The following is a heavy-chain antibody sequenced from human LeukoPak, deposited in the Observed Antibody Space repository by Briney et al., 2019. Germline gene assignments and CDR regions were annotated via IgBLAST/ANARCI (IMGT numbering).Heavy chain of an antibody. CDR1: NGSISSNTYY. CDR2: IYYSVST. V-gene: IGHV4-39*01. Sequence: SETLSLACTVSNGSISSNTYYWGWIREPPGKGLEWIGSIYYSVSTYYNPSLKSRVIISVDTSKNQFSLRLSSVTASDTAVYYCASSAEYYYYYMDVWGKGTTVTVSS. CDR3: ASSAEYYYYYMDV. D-gene: IGHD1-14*01. J-gene: IGHJ6*03.